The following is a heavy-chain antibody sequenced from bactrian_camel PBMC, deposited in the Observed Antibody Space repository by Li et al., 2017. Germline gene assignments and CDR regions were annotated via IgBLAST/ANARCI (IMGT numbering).Heavy chain of an antibody. CDR3: AADNELSTYGRCWLPEGIKGRNFGY. CDR1: GFTYSTYC. Sequence: VQLVESGGGLVQPGGSLRLSCAASGFTYSTYCMGWYRLPPGRAPAEREGIAAIRRSGGETWYAGSVKGRFTISKDNAKNTLYLQMNSLKAEDTGMYYCAADNELSTYGRCWLPEGIKGRNFGYWGQGTQVTVS. CDR2: IRRSGGET. V-gene: IGHV3S31*01. J-gene: IGHJ6*01. D-gene: IGHD6*01.